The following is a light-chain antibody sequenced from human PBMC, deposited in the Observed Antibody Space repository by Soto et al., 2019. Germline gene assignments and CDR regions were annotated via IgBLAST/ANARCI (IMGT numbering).Light chain of an antibody. CDR3: QQYDNLPPWT. Sequence: EIVMTQSPATLSVSPGERATLSCRASQTVTSNLAWYQQKPGQAPRLLIYGASTRATGIPDRFSGSGSGTEFTLTISSLQSEDFAVYYCQQYDNLPPWTFGQGTKVEIK. J-gene: IGKJ1*01. V-gene: IGKV3-15*01. CDR1: QTVTSN. CDR2: GAS.